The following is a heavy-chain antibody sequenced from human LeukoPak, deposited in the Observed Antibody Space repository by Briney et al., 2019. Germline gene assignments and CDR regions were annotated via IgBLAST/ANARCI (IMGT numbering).Heavy chain of an antibody. Sequence: GRSLRLSCAASVFTFDDYAMHWVRQAPGKGLEWVSGISWNSGSIGYANSVKGRFTISRDNAKNSLYLQMNSLRAEDTALYYFAKDIASAGHDAFDICGQGTMVTVSS. V-gene: IGHV3-9*01. CDR1: VFTFDDYA. CDR2: ISWNSGSI. CDR3: AKDIASAGHDAFDI. D-gene: IGHD6-13*01. J-gene: IGHJ3*02.